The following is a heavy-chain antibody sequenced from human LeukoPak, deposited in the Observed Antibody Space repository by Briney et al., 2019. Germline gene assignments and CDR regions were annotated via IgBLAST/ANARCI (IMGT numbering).Heavy chain of an antibody. J-gene: IGHJ3*02. D-gene: IGHD5-24*01. V-gene: IGHV1-69*04. CDR2: TIPIFGIA. Sequence: SVKVSCKASGGTFSSYAISWVRQAPGQGPEWMGRTIPIFGIANYAQKFQGRVTITADKSTSTAYMELSSLRSEDTAVYYCARDQRREMATIGNAFDIWGQGTMVTVSS. CDR3: ARDQRREMATIGNAFDI. CDR1: GGTFSSYA.